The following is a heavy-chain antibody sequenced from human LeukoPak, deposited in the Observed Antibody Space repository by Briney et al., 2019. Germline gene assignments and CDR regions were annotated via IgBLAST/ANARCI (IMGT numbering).Heavy chain of an antibody. J-gene: IGHJ4*02. Sequence: PSETLSLTCTVSGGSISSSSYYWGWIRQPPGKGLEWIGSIYYSGSTYYNPSLKSRVTISVDTSKNQFSLKLSSVTAADTAVYYCARQLGYCSSTSCYADKVDYWGQGTLVTVPS. CDR1: GGSISSSSYY. V-gene: IGHV4-39*01. CDR2: IYYSGST. CDR3: ARQLGYCSSTSCYADKVDY. D-gene: IGHD2-2*01.